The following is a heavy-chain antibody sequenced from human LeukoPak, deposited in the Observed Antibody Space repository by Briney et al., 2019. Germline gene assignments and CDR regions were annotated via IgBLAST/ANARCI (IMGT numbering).Heavy chain of an antibody. CDR2: IYYSGST. D-gene: IGHD6-13*01. CDR1: IGSINNGDYY. V-gene: IGHV4-30-4*01. CDR3: ARDEAAAGRGIQ. Sequence: SETLSLTCTVSIGSINNGDYYWSWIRQSPGKGLEWIGYIYYSGSTYYNPSLKSRVTISVDTSKNQFSLKLSSVTAADTAVYYCARDEAAAGRGIQWGQGTLVTVSS. J-gene: IGHJ4*02.